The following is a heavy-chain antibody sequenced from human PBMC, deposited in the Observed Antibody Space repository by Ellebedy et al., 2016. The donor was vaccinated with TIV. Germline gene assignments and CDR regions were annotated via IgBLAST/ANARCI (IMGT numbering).Heavy chain of an antibody. CDR2: IKHDGSDP. J-gene: IGHJ4*02. V-gene: IGHV3-7*01. D-gene: IGHD3-3*01. Sequence: GGSLRLSCAASGFTFSNYWITWVRQVPGKGLEWVGSIKHDGSDPYYVDSVKGRLTISRDNAKNSLYLKMNSLRAEDTALYDCARRRSGDGWGLDYWGQGTLVTVSS. CDR1: GFTFSNYW. CDR3: ARRRSGDGWGLDY.